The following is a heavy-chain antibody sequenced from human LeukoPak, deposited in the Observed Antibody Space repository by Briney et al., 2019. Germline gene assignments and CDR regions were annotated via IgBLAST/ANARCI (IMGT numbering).Heavy chain of an antibody. D-gene: IGHD2-2*01. CDR1: GYTFTNYY. V-gene: IGHV1-2*02. CDR3: ARASIGYCSSTSCYYYYYYMDV. CDR2: INPNSGGT. J-gene: IGHJ6*03. Sequence: ASVKVSCEASGYTFTNYYMHWVRQAPGQGLEWMGWINPNSGGTNYAQKFQGRVTMTRDTSISTAYMELSRLRSDDTAVYYCARASIGYCSSTSCYYYYYYMDVWGKGTTVTVSS.